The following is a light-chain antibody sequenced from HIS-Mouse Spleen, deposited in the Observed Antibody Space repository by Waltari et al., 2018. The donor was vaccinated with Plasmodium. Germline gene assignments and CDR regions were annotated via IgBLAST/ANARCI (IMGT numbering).Light chain of an antibody. V-gene: IGLV2-8*01. CDR2: EVS. CDR3: SSYAGSNNLV. CDR1: SSDVGGYNY. Sequence: QSALTQPPSASGSPGQSVTISCTGTSSDVGGYNYVSWYQQHPVKAPNRMIYEVSKRPSGGPERFSGSKSGNAASLTVLGLQAEDEADYYCSSYAGSNNLVFGGGTKLTVL. J-gene: IGLJ2*01.